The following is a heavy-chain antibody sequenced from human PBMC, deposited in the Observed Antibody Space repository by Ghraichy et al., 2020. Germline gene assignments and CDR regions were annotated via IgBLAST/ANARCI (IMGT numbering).Heavy chain of an antibody. Sequence: GGSLRLSCAASGFIFTNYYMSWIRQAPGRGPEWVANIKHDGLAKHYVDSVKGRFSISSDAAKNSLYLQMNSLRAEDTALYYCARDVSGNLDYWGQGTLVPVSS. D-gene: IGHD1-26*01. CDR2: IKHDGLAK. CDR3: ARDVSGNLDY. CDR1: GFIFTNYY. J-gene: IGHJ4*02. V-gene: IGHV3-7*03.